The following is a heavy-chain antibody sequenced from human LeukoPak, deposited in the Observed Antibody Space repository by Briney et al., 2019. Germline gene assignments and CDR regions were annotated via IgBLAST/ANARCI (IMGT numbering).Heavy chain of an antibody. CDR3: ARDRLTVNYAFDI. D-gene: IGHD3-9*01. CDR1: GGTFSSYA. J-gene: IGHJ3*02. Sequence: VASVKVSCKASGGTFSSYAISWVRQAPGQGLEWMGRIIPILGIANYAQKFQGRVTITADKSTSTAYMELSSLRSEDTAVYYCARDRLTVNYAFDIWGQGTMVTVSS. V-gene: IGHV1-69*04. CDR2: IIPILGIA.